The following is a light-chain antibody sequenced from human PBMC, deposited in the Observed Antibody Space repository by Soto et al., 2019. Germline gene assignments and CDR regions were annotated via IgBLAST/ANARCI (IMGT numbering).Light chain of an antibody. CDR3: SSFTSILGL. J-gene: IGLJ2*01. CDR1: VSEVAGYTY. Sequence: QSVLTQPASVSGSPGQSITISCTGAVSEVAGYTYVSWYQQHPGKGPKVIIYDVSNRHSGVSNRFSGSKSGTTASLTISGLQAEDEADYYCSSFTSILGLFGGGTKVTVL. CDR2: DVS. V-gene: IGLV2-14*03.